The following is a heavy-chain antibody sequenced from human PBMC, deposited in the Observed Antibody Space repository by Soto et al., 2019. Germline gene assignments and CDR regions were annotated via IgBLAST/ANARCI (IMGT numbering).Heavy chain of an antibody. CDR3: ARHGFGPLHGLVDV. J-gene: IGHJ6*02. D-gene: IGHD3-10*01. Sequence: SETLSLTCAVSGGSISSSNWWSGVRQPPGKGLEWIGEIYHSGSTNYNPSLKSRVTISVDKSKTQFSLMLESVTATDTAVYYCARHGFGPLHGLVDVWGQGTTVTVSS. CDR2: IYHSGST. CDR1: GGSISSSNW. V-gene: IGHV4-4*02.